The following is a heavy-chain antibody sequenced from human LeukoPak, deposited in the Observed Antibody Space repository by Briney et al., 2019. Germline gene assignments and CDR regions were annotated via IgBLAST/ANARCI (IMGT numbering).Heavy chain of an antibody. J-gene: IGHJ5*02. CDR3: STAPHSGSYFLNWFDP. V-gene: IGHV3-15*07. Sequence: PGGSLRLSCAASGFTFSNAWMNWVRQAPGKGLEWVGRIKSKTDGGTTDYAAPVKGRFTISRDDSKNTLYLQMNSLKTEDTAVYYCSTAPHSGSYFLNWFDPWGQGTLVTVSS. CDR2: IKSKTDGGTT. D-gene: IGHD1-26*01. CDR1: GFTFSNAW.